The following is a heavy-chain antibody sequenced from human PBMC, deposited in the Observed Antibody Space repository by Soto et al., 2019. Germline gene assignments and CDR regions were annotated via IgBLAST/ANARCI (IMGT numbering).Heavy chain of an antibody. CDR1: GYTFTSYG. D-gene: IGHD3-10*01. J-gene: IGHJ6*02. CDR3: ARAVKYYYGSGSPDYYGMDV. V-gene: IGHV1-18*04. CDR2: ISGYNGNT. Sequence: QVQLVQSGAEVKKPGASVKVSCKASGYTFTSYGVSWVRQAPGQGLEWMGWISGYNGNTNYAQKLQGRVTMTTDTSTSTAYMELRSLRSDDTAVYYCARAVKYYYGSGSPDYYGMDVWGQGITVTGAS.